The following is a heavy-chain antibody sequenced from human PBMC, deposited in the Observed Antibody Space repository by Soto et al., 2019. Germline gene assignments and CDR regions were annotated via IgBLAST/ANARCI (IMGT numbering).Heavy chain of an antibody. CDR3: ARGRSGQLVGFL. V-gene: IGHV1-46*01. J-gene: IGHJ4*02. CDR1: GYTFTSYC. CDR2: ISPYDGST. D-gene: IGHD1-26*01. Sequence: ASVKVSCKASGYTFTSYCMHWVLQAPGQGLEWMGMISPYDGSTSYAQKLQGRVTMTRDMSITTVYMELNNLRPDDTAVYYCARGRSGQLVGFLWGQGTPVTVSS.